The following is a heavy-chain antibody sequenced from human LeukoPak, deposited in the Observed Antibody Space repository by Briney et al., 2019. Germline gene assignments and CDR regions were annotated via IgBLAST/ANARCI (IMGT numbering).Heavy chain of an antibody. CDR3: ARAPYSGSHSP. Sequence: GGTLRLSCAASGFTFSSYDMTWVRQAPGKGLEWVATISGGGGSTYNADSVKGRFTISRDNSKNTMYLQVNSMRAEDTAVYYCARAPYSGSHSPWGQGTLVTVSS. CDR2: ISGGGGST. J-gene: IGHJ5*02. CDR1: GFTFSSYD. V-gene: IGHV3-23*01. D-gene: IGHD1-26*01.